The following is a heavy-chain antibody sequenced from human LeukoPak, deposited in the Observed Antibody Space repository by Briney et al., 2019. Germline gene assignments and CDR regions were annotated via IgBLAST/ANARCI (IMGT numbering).Heavy chain of an antibody. V-gene: IGHV3-30-3*01. D-gene: IGHD5-18*01. CDR3: ARGRQRSGYSYGFDY. CDR1: GFTFSSYA. J-gene: IGHJ4*02. CDR2: ISYDGSNK. Sequence: GGSLRLSCAASGFTFSSYAMHWVRQAPGKGLEWVAVISYDGSNKYYADSVKGRFTIPRDNSKNTLYLQMNSLRAEDTAVYYCARGRQRSGYSYGFDYWGQGTLVTVSS.